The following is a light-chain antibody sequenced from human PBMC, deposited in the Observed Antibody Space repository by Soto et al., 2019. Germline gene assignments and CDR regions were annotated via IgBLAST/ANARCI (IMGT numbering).Light chain of an antibody. CDR1: SSDVGSYNL. CDR3: CSYAGSSTLGMV. CDR2: EGS. Sequence: QSALTQPASVSGSPGQSITISCTGTSSDVGSYNLVSWYQQHPGKAPKLMIYEGSKRPSGVSNRFSGSKSGNTASLTISGLQAEDEADYYCCSYAGSSTLGMVFGGGTQLTVL. V-gene: IGLV2-23*01. J-gene: IGLJ2*01.